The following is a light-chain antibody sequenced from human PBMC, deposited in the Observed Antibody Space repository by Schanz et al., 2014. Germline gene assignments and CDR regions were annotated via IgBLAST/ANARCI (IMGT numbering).Light chain of an antibody. J-gene: IGLJ3*02. CDR3: QSYDSSLPPWV. V-gene: IGLV2-11*01. CDR2: DVN. Sequence: SALTQPRSVSKSPGQSVTISCTGTSSDVGTYNYVSWYQQHPGKAPKLMIYDVNKRPSGVPDRFSGSKSGNTASLTISGXXXXDEADYYCQSYDSSLPPWVFGGGPLLTVL. CDR1: SSDVGTYNY.